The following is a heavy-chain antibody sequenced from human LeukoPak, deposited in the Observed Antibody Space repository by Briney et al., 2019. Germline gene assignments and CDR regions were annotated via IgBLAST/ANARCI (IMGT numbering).Heavy chain of an antibody. J-gene: IGHJ4*02. D-gene: IGHD3-22*01. CDR2: IKSKTDGGTT. V-gene: IGHV3-15*07. CDR3: TTDPPGGYVFDY. Sequence: GGSLRLSCATSGFTFSNAWMNWVRQAPGKGLEWVGRIKSKTDGGTTDYAAPVKGRFTISRDDSKNTLYLQMNSLKTEDTAVYYCTTDPPGGYVFDYWGQGTLVTVSS. CDR1: GFTFSNAW.